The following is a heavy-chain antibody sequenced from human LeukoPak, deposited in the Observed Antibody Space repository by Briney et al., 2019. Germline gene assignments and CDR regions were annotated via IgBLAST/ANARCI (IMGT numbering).Heavy chain of an antibody. CDR2: IYSGGST. V-gene: IGHV3-66*01. D-gene: IGHD2-2*01. Sequence: PGGSLRLSCAASGCSVSNNYMSWDRQAPGKGLEWVSVIYSGGSTFYADSVKGRFTISRDNSKNTLYLQMNSLRAEDTAVYYCASYSCSPEYFQHWGQGTLVTVSS. J-gene: IGHJ1*01. CDR1: GCSVSNNY. CDR3: ASYSCSPEYFQH.